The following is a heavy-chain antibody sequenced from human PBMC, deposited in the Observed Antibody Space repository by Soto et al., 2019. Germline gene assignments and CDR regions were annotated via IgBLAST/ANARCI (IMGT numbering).Heavy chain of an antibody. J-gene: IGHJ5*02. V-gene: IGHV1-69*13. CDR3: ASSSWPLNWFDP. D-gene: IGHD6-13*01. CDR1: GGTFSSYA. CDR2: IIPIFGTA. Sequence: GASVKVSCKASGGTFSSYAISWVRQAPGQGLEWMGGIIPIFGTANYAQKFQGRVTITADESTSTAYMELSSLRSEDTAVYYCASSSWPLNWFDPWGQGTLVTVSS.